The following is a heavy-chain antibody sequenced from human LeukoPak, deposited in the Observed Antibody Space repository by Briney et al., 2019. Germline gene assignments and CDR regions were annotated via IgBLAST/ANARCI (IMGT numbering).Heavy chain of an antibody. V-gene: IGHV3-23*01. CDR3: AKERSGYIPFDY. D-gene: IGHD5-18*01. J-gene: IGHJ4*02. Sequence: SVKGRFTISRDNSKNTLDLQMDSLRAEDTAVYYCAKERSGYIPFDYWGQGILVTVSS.